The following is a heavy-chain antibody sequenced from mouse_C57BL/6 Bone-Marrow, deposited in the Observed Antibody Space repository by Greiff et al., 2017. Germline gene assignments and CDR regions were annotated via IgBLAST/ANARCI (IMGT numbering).Heavy chain of an antibody. CDR2: IHPNSGST. V-gene: IGHV1-64*01. CDR1: GYTFTSYW. Sequence: QVQLQQPGAELVKPGASVKLSCKASGYTFTSYWMHWVKQRPGQGLEWIGMIHPNSGSTNYNEKFKSKATLTVDKASSTAYMQLSSLTSEDSAVXYCARSWDAFFDYWGQGTTLTVSS. J-gene: IGHJ2*01. D-gene: IGHD4-1*01. CDR3: ARSWDAFFDY.